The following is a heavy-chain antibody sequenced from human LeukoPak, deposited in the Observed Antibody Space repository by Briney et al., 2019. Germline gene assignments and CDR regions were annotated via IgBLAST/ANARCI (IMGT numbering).Heavy chain of an antibody. CDR3: ASSLARATTQTGSDY. CDR2: INPNSGGT. CDR1: GYTFTGYY. Sequence: ASVKVSCKASGYTFTGYYMHWVRQAPGQGLEWMGWINPNSGGTNYAQKFQGRVTMTRDTSISTAYMELSRLRSDDTAVYYCASSLARATTQTGSDYWGQGTLVTVSS. J-gene: IGHJ4*02. V-gene: IGHV1-2*02. D-gene: IGHD1-26*01.